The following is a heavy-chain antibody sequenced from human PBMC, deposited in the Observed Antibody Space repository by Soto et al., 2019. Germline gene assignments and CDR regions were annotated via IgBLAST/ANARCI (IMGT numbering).Heavy chain of an antibody. J-gene: IGHJ4*02. CDR3: ASRKSSPYFDY. V-gene: IGHV4-30-4*01. CDR1: GGSISSGDYY. CDR2: VYYSGST. Sequence: SETLSLTCTVSGGSISSGDYYWSWIRQPPGKGLEWIGNVYYSGSTYYNPSLKSRVTISIDTSKNQFSLKLSSVTAADTAVYYCASRKSSPYFDYWGQGTLVTVSS. D-gene: IGHD3-10*01.